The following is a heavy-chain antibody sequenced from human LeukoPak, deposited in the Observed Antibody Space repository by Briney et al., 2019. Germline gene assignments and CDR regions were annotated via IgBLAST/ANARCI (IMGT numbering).Heavy chain of an antibody. CDR1: GYTFTRYG. J-gene: IGHJ4*02. V-gene: IGHV1-18*01. CDR2: ISAYNGNT. D-gene: IGHD3-10*01. Sequence: GASVKVSCKASGYTFTRYGVRWVRQAPGQGREWMGWISAYNGNTNYAQKLQGRVTMTTDTSTSTAYMGLRSLRSDDTAVYYCARDKEAWFGGLPEIDYWGQGTLVTVSS. CDR3: ARDKEAWFGGLPEIDY.